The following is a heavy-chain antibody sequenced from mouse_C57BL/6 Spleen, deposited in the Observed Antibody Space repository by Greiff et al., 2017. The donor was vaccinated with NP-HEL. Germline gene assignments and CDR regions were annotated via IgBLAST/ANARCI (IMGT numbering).Heavy chain of an antibody. V-gene: IGHV1-55*01. CDR2: IYPGSGST. CDR3: ARRDYAAWFAY. Sequence: QVQLKESGAELVKPGASVKMSCKASGYTFTSYWITWVKQRPGQGLEWIGDIYPGSGSTNYNEKFKSKATLTVDTSSSTAYMQLSSLTSEDSAVYYCARRDYAAWFAYWGQGTLVTVSA. D-gene: IGHD2-4*01. J-gene: IGHJ3*01. CDR1: GYTFTSYW.